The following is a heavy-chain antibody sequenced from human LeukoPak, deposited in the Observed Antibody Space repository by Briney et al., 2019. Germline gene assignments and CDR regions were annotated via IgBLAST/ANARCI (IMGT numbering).Heavy chain of an antibody. CDR1: GYTFTGYY. CDR2: INPNSGGT. Sequence: GASVKDSCKASGYTFTGYYMHWVRQAPGQGLEWMGWINPNSGGTNYAQKFQGRVTTTRDTSISTAYMELSRLRSDDTAVYYCARHYYDSSGYQSWGQGTLVTVSS. CDR3: ARHYYDSSGYQS. J-gene: IGHJ4*02. D-gene: IGHD3-22*01. V-gene: IGHV1-2*02.